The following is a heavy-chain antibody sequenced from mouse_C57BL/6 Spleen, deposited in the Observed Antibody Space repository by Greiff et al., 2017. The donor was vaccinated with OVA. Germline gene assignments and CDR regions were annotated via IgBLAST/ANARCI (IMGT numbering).Heavy chain of an antibody. CDR3: ARRGNWYDYFDY. D-gene: IGHD2-14*01. V-gene: IGHV1-50*01. CDR2: IDPSGSYT. J-gene: IGHJ2*01. Sequence: VQLQQPGAELVKPGASVKLSCKASGYTFTSYWMQWVKQRPGQGLEWIGEIDPSGSYTNYNQKFKGKATLTVDTSSSTSYMQLSSLTSEDSAVYYCARRGNWYDYFDYWGQGTTLTVSS. CDR1: GYTFTSYW.